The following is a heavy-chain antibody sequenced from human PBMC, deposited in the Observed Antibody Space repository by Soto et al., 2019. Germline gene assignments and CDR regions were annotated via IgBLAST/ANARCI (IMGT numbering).Heavy chain of an antibody. D-gene: IGHD3-10*01. CDR2: INHSGST. CDR1: GGSFSGYY. V-gene: IGHV4-34*01. J-gene: IGHJ6*02. CDR3: ARSRRVWTNSGSYYGYYYSGMDV. Sequence: SETLSLTCADYGGSFSGYYWSWTRQPPGKGLAWIGEINHSGSTNYNSSLKSRVTISVDTSKNQFSLKLSSVTAADTAVYYCARSRRVWTNSGSYYGYYYSGMDVWGQWPSVTVS.